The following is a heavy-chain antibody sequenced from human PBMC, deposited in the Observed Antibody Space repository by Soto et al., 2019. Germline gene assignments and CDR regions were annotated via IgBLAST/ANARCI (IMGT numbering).Heavy chain of an antibody. CDR1: GYTFTSYG. CDR3: ARDPTIFGVVQNCGMDV. J-gene: IGHJ6*02. V-gene: IGHV1-18*01. Sequence: QVQLVQSGAEVKKPGASVKVSCKASGYTFTSYGITWVRQAPGQGLEWMGWISGYNGITNYAQKLQGRVTMTTDTSTSTAYMELRSLRSDDTAVYYCARDPTIFGVVQNCGMDVWGQGTTVTVSS. D-gene: IGHD3-3*01. CDR2: ISGYNGIT.